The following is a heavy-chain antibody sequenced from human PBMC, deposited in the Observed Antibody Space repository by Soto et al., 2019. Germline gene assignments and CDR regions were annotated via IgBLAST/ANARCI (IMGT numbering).Heavy chain of an antibody. CDR1: GFALSSFW. CDR3: TRNQVKADY. CDR2: IKGDGSEQ. Sequence: EVQLVESGGDLVQPGGSLRLSCVASGFALSSFWMTWVRQAPGKGLEWVAKIKGDGSEQNYVDSVRGRFTISRDNAKNSVYLQMNSLRVDDTAVYYCTRNQVKADYWGQGPLVTVSS. V-gene: IGHV3-7*01. D-gene: IGHD3-22*01. J-gene: IGHJ4*02.